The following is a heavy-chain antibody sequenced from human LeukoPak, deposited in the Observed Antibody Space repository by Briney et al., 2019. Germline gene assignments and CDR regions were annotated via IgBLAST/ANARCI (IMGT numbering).Heavy chain of an antibody. V-gene: IGHV3-30*18. CDR1: GFTFSSYG. Sequence: GGSLRLSCAASGFTFSSYGMHWVRQAPGKGLEWVAVISYDGSNKYYADSVKGRFTISRDNSKNTLYLQMNSLRAEDTAVYYCAKKGTLYGDIDYWGQGTLVTVSS. CDR3: AKKGTLYGDIDY. D-gene: IGHD4-17*01. J-gene: IGHJ4*02. CDR2: ISYDGSNK.